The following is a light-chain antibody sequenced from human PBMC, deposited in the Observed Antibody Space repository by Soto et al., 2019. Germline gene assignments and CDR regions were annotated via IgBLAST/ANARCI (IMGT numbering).Light chain of an antibody. CDR3: CLSPGSLTWL. CDR2: EVS. V-gene: IGLV2-14*01. J-gene: IGLJ3*02. Sequence: QSVLTQPASVSGSPGQSITISCTGTSSDVGGYNYVSWYQQHPGKAPKLMIYEVSNRPSGISNRFSGSKSGNTASLTISGLQAEDEAEYYCCLSPGSLTWLFGGGTKLTVL. CDR1: SSDVGGYNY.